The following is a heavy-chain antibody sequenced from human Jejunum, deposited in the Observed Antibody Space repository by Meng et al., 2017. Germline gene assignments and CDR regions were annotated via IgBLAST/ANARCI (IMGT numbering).Heavy chain of an antibody. CDR3: AKNGYCSGGRCSSGTSFDP. J-gene: IGHJ5*02. CDR1: GGSISNNTY. Sequence: QGVGPGPGRPSGNLSLTCPGAGGSISNNTYWSWVRQPPGKGLEWIGEISDGGSTSYNPSLKNRVTISIDKSKSQFSLKLSSVTAADTAVYFCAKNGYCSGGRCSSGTSFDPWGQGTLVTVSS. CDR2: ISDGGST. D-gene: IGHD2-15*01. V-gene: IGHV4-4*02.